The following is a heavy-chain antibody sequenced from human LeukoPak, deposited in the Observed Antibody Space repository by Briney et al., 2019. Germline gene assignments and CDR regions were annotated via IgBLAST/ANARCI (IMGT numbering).Heavy chain of an antibody. CDR2: INHSGST. Sequence: SETLSLTCAVYGGSFSGYYWSWIRQPPGKGLEWIGEINHSGSTNYNPSLKSRVTISVDTSKNQFSLKLSSVTAADTAVYYCVRGGQLRYWYFDLWGRGTLVTVSS. J-gene: IGHJ2*01. CDR1: GGSFSGYY. D-gene: IGHD5-24*01. CDR3: VRGGQLRYWYFDL. V-gene: IGHV4-34*01.